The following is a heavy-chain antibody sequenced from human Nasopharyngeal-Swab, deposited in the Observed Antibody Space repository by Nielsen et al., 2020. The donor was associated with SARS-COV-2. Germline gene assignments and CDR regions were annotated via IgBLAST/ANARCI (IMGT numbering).Heavy chain of an antibody. Sequence: SVKVSCKASGGTFSSYAISWVRQAPGQGLEWMGMIIPIFGIANYAQKLQGRVTITADKSTSTAYMELSSLRSEDTAVYYCASQGGGDYYDSRRYYNYVMDVWGQGTTVTVSS. CDR1: GGTFSSYA. V-gene: IGHV1-69*04. CDR3: ASQGGGDYYDSRRYYNYVMDV. CDR2: IIPIFGIA. D-gene: IGHD3-22*01. J-gene: IGHJ6*02.